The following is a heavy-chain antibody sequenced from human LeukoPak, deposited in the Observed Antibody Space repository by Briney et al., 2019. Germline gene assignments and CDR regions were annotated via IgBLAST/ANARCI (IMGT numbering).Heavy chain of an antibody. CDR3: ARDRLVWFGERIDYFDY. CDR2: ISSSSSYI. Sequence: PGGSLRLSCTVSGFTVSINSMSWVRQAPGKGLEWVSSISSSSSYIYYADSVRGRFTISRDNAKNSLYLQMNSLRAEDTAVYYCARDRLVWFGERIDYFDYWGQGTLVTVSS. V-gene: IGHV3-21*01. CDR1: GFTVSINS. J-gene: IGHJ4*02. D-gene: IGHD3-10*01.